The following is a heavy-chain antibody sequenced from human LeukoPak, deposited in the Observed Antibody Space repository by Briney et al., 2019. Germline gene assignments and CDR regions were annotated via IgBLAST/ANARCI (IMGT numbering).Heavy chain of an antibody. Sequence: SETLSLTCAVYGGSFSGYYWSWIRQPPGKGLEWIGEINHSGSTNYNPSLKSRVTISVDTSKNQFSLKLSSVTAADTAVYYCARARRPPQPNTYYYDSSDQAGAFDIWGQGTMVTVSS. J-gene: IGHJ3*02. V-gene: IGHV4-34*01. D-gene: IGHD3-22*01. CDR3: ARARRPPQPNTYYYDSSDQAGAFDI. CDR2: INHSGST. CDR1: GGSFSGYY.